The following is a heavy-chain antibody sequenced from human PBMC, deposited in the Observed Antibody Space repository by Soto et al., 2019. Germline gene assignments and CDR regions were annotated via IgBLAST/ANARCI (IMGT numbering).Heavy chain of an antibody. CDR2: INPGDAST. Sequence: ASVKVSCKASGYTFTTYYMHWVRQAPGQGLEWMGIINPGDASTTYAQRFQGRVTMTRDTSTSTVYMELSSLRSEDTAVYYCAIRVSSGSYYPFDDWGQGTLVTVAS. D-gene: IGHD3-10*01. CDR3: AIRVSSGSYYPFDD. J-gene: IGHJ4*02. V-gene: IGHV1-46*01. CDR1: GYTFTTYY.